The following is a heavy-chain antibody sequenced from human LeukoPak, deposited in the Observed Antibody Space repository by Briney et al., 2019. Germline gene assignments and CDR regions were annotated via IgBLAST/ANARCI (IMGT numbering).Heavy chain of an antibody. CDR2: ITGSGGST. Sequence: SGGSLRLSCAASGFTFSSYALSWVRQAPGKGLEWVSTITGSGGSTYYADSVKGRFTISRDNSKNTLYLQMNSLRAEDTAVYYCAKALYYYDSSGFYPSDYWGQGTLATVSS. CDR3: AKALYYYDSSGFYPSDY. J-gene: IGHJ4*02. CDR1: GFTFSSYA. D-gene: IGHD3-22*01. V-gene: IGHV3-23*01.